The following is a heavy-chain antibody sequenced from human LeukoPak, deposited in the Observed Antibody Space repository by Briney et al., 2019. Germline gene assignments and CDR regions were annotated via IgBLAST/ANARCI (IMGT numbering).Heavy chain of an antibody. Sequence: EASVKVSCKASGGTFNSFAISWVRQAPGQGLEWVGRIIPLLGTPDYAQKFQGRVTITSDKYTGTAYIELSSLRSEDTAMYYCARMKYFDSTGYSHAEYFQHWGQGTLVIFSS. CDR1: GGTFNSFA. CDR3: ARMKYFDSTGYSHAEYFQH. D-gene: IGHD3-22*01. J-gene: IGHJ1*01. CDR2: IIPLLGTP. V-gene: IGHV1-69*04.